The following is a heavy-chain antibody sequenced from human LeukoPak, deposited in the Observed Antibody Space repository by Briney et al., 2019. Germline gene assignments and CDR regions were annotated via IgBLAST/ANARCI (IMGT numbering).Heavy chain of an antibody. CDR3: ARGDFRERPGI. V-gene: IGHV1-18*01. Sequence: ASVKVSCKASGGTFSSYAISWVRQAPGQGLEWMGWISAYNGNTNYAQKLQGRVTMTTDTSTSTAYMELRSLRSDDTAVYYCARGDFRERPGIWGQGTLVTVSS. CDR2: ISAYNGNT. J-gene: IGHJ4*02. D-gene: IGHD1-14*01. CDR1: GGTFSSYA.